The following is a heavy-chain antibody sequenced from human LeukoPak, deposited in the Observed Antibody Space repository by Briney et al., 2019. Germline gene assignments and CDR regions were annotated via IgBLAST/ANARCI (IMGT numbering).Heavy chain of an antibody. CDR1: VXSISGYY. Sequence: PSETLSLTCTVSVXSISGYYGSWIRQPPGKGLEWIGYMYYSGNTNYNPSLKSRLTTSLDTSKNQFSLKLSSVTAADTAVYYCARGKYYFDYWGQGTLVTVSS. CDR2: MYYSGNT. V-gene: IGHV4-59*01. J-gene: IGHJ4*02. CDR3: ARGKYYFDY.